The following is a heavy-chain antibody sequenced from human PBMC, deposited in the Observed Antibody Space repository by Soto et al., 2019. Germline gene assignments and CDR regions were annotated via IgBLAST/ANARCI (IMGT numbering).Heavy chain of an antibody. Sequence: EVQLVESGGGLVKPGGSLRLSCAASGFTFSSYTMNWVRQAPGKGLEWVSSINSIGSYIYDVDSVKGRFTISRDNAQKSLDLEMNSLRVEDTAIYYCARVGTTLRRGRIRGNHSGMDVWGQGTTVIVSS. CDR3: ARVGTTLRRGRIRGNHSGMDV. D-gene: IGHD3-10*01. V-gene: IGHV3-21*01. CDR1: GFTFSSYT. J-gene: IGHJ6*02. CDR2: INSIGSYI.